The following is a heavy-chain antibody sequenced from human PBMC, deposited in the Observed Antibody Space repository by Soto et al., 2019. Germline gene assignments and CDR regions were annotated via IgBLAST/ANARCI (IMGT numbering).Heavy chain of an antibody. V-gene: IGHV3-23*04. D-gene: IGHD6-19*01. Sequence: EVQLVESGGGLVQPGGSLRLSCTASGFTFSIYGMDWVRQAPGKGLEWISAISGSGGGTYHADSVKGRFTISRDNSKNTLYLQMSSLTAEDTALYYCARDAVAREGGTQYYFDYWGQGTLVTVSS. CDR2: ISGSGGGT. CDR3: ARDAVAREGGTQYYFDY. CDR1: GFTFSIYG. J-gene: IGHJ4*02.